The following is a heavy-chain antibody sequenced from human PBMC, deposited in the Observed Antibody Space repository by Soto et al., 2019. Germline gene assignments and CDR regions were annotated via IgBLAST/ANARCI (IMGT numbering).Heavy chain of an antibody. V-gene: IGHV3-11*01. Sequence: GGSLRLSCAASGFTFSDYYMSWIRQAPGKGLEWVSYISSSGSTIYYADSVKGRFTISRDNAKNSLYLQMNSLRAEDTAVYYCAITMTTVINDAFDIWGQGTMVTVSS. CDR3: AITMTTVINDAFDI. J-gene: IGHJ3*02. CDR2: ISSSGSTI. CDR1: GFTFSDYY. D-gene: IGHD4-17*01.